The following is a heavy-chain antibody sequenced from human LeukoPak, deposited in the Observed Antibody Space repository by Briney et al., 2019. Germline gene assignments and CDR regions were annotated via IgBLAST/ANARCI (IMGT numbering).Heavy chain of an antibody. J-gene: IGHJ4*02. CDR1: GFTFSSYA. CDR3: AKEIIAATTVQGFDY. V-gene: IGHV3-30-3*02. Sequence: PGGSLRLSCAASGFTFSSYAMHWVRQAPGKGLEWVAVISYDGSNKYYADSVKGRFTISRDNSKSTLYLQMNSLRAEDTAVYYCAKEIIAATTVQGFDYWGQGTLVTVSS. CDR2: ISYDGSNK. D-gene: IGHD2-15*01.